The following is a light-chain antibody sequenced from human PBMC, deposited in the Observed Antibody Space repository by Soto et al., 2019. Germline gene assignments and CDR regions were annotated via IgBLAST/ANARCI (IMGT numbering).Light chain of an antibody. CDR1: QSVSSSY. CDR2: GAS. Sequence: IVLSQSLASLSLSKGEGATLSCRASQSVSSSYLAWYQQKPGQAPRLLIYGASTRAAGIPDKFSGSGSGTDFTLTISRLEPEDFAVYYCQQYGSSPWTFGQGTKVDNK. V-gene: IGKV3-20*01. CDR3: QQYGSSPWT. J-gene: IGKJ1*01.